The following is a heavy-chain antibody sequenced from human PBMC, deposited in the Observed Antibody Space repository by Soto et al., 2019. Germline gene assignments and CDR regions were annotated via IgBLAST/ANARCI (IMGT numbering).Heavy chain of an antibody. J-gene: IGHJ6*02. CDR2: IYPGDSDT. D-gene: IGHD2-15*01. CDR1: GYSFTSYW. CDR3: ARGRQDCSGGSCYSDYYYGMDV. Sequence: VESLKISCNGSGYSFTSYWIGWVRQMPGKGLEGMGIIYPGDSDTRYSPSFQGQVTISADKSISTAYLQLSSLKASDTAMYYCARGRQDCSGGSCYSDYYYGMDVWGQGTTLTVYS. V-gene: IGHV5-51*01.